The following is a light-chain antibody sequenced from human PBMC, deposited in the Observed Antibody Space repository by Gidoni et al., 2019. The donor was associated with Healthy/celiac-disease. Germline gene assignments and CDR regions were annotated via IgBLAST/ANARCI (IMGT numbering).Light chain of an antibody. Sequence: EIVMTQSPATLSVSPGERATLSCRASQSVSSNLAWYQQKPGQAPRLLNYGASTRATGIPARFSGSGSGTEFTLTISSLQSEDCAVYYCQQYNNWPPLFTFGPGTKVDIK. CDR1: QSVSSN. CDR2: GAS. CDR3: QQYNNWPPLFT. J-gene: IGKJ3*01. V-gene: IGKV3-15*01.